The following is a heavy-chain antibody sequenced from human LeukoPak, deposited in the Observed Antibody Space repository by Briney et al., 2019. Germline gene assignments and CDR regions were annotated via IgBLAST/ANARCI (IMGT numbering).Heavy chain of an antibody. Sequence: SETLSLTCTVSGGSISSYYWSWIRQPPGKGLEWIGYIYTSGSTNYNPSLKSRVTISVDTSKNQFSLKLSSVTAADTAVYYCAREWSGYYTGYMDVWGKGTTVTVSS. CDR2: IYTSGST. CDR3: AREWSGYYTGYMDV. J-gene: IGHJ6*03. D-gene: IGHD3-3*01. CDR1: GGSISSYY. V-gene: IGHV4-4*09.